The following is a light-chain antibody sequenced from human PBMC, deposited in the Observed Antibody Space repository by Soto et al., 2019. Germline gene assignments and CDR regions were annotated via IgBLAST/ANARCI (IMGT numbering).Light chain of an antibody. CDR1: QSIRII. Sequence: EIDMTQSPGTLSVSPGERATLFCRASQSIRIILALYQQKPGQAPRLLIYDASNRANGMLARFSGSGSGTAFTITISSLEPEDFAVYYCQQRSNWLPLTFGGGTKVDI. CDR3: QQRSNWLPLT. V-gene: IGKV3-11*01. CDR2: DAS. J-gene: IGKJ4*01.